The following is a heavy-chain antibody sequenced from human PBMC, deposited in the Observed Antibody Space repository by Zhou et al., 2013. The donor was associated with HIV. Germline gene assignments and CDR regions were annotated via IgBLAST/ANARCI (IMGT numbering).Heavy chain of an antibody. CDR3: AIGSHDLRAFSWLSDN. CDR1: GGSFENYP. D-gene: IGHD3-16*02. J-gene: IGHJ4*01. CDR2: VIPLLGIA. Sequence: VQLVQSGTEVKKPGSSVKISCKATGGSFENYPISWVRQAPGQGLDWVGGVIPLLGIAHYSQRFQGRVTISADKSKTLSYLELTSLTPEDTALYFCAIGSHDLRAFSWLSDNWGPEPWSSFRQ. V-gene: IGHV1-69*14.